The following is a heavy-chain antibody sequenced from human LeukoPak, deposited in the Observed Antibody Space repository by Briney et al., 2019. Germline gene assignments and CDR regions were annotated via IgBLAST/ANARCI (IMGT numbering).Heavy chain of an antibody. CDR3: AKPLYSSGWYFDY. Sequence: GGSLRLSCAASGFTFSNYAMSWVRQAPGKGLEWVSVISDSGGSTYYADSVKGRFTISRDNSKNTLYLQMNSLRAEDTAVYYCAKPLYSSGWYFDYWGQGTLVTVSS. CDR1: GFTFSNYA. V-gene: IGHV3-23*01. J-gene: IGHJ4*02. CDR2: ISDSGGST. D-gene: IGHD6-19*01.